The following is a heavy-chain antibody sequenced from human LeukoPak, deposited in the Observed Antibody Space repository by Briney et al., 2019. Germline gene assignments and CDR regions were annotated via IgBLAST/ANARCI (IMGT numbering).Heavy chain of an antibody. CDR1: GYNFTNYA. CDR2: INTNTGHP. V-gene: IGHV7-4-1*02. Sequence: ALVQVSCKASGYNFTNYALNWVRQTPGQGLEWMGWINTNTGHPTYGQGFTARFVFSLDTSVSTAFLQISTLKPADTAIYYCATSLGAGSDAFALWGQGTMVTVSS. D-gene: IGHD1-1*01. J-gene: IGHJ3*01. CDR3: ATSLGAGSDAFAL.